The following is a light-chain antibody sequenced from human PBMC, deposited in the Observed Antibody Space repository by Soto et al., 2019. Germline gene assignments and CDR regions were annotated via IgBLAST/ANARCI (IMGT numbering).Light chain of an antibody. CDR3: QQYGSSPWT. Sequence: EIVMTQSPGTLPLSPGERATLSCRASQSVSSTYLAWYQQKPGQDPRLLIYGASSRATGIPDRFSGSGCGKAFTLTISRLEPEDFAVYYCQQYGSSPWTFGQGTKVEIK. V-gene: IGKV3-20*01. J-gene: IGKJ1*01. CDR1: QSVSSTY. CDR2: GAS.